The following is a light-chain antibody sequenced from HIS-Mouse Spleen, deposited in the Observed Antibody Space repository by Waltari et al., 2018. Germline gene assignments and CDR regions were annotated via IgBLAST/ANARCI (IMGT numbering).Light chain of an antibody. Sequence: SSELTQDPAVSVALGQTVRITCQGDSLRGYYASWYQQKPGQAPVLVIYGKNNRPSGIPDRFSGSSSGNTASLTITGAQAEDEADYYCNSRDSSGNHVVFGGGTKLTVL. CDR2: GKN. CDR1: SLRGYY. J-gene: IGLJ2*01. V-gene: IGLV3-19*01. CDR3: NSRDSSGNHVV.